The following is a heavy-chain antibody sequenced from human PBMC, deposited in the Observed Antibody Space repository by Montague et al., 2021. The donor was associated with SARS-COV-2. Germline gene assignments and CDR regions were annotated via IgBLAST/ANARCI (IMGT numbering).Heavy chain of an antibody. J-gene: IGHJ4*02. V-gene: IGHV4-59*01. D-gene: IGHD6-13*01. CDR3: ARGTAAGTNFDY. Sequence: SETLSLTCTVSGGSISSYYWSWIRQPPGKGLEWVGYIYYSGSTNYNPSLKSRVTISVDTSKNQFSLKLSSVTAADTAVYYCARGTAAGTNFDYWGQGTLVTVSS. CDR1: GGSISSYY. CDR2: IYYSGST.